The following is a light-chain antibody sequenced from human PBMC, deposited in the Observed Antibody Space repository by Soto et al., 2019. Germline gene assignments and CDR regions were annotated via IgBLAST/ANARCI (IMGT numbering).Light chain of an antibody. CDR2: DVS. Sequence: QSVLTQPRSVSGSPGQSVTISCTGTSSDVGSYNYVSWYQQHPGKAPKLMIYDVSKRPSGVPDSFSGSKSGNTASLTISGLQAEDAADYFCCSYAGRYAPDVVGNATKVTV. J-gene: IGLJ1*01. CDR1: SSDVGSYNY. CDR3: CSYAGRYAPDV. V-gene: IGLV2-11*01.